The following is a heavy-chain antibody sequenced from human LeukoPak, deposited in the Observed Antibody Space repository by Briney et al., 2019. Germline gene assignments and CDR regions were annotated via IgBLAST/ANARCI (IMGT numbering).Heavy chain of an antibody. CDR3: ARGRIAARNWFDP. Sequence: SVKVSCKASGYTFTGYYMHWVRQAPGQGLEWMGWINPNSGGTNYAQKFQGRVTMTRDTSISTAYMELSRLRSDDTAVYYCARGRIAARNWFDPWGQGTLVTVSS. V-gene: IGHV1-2*02. CDR2: INPNSGGT. CDR1: GYTFTGYY. D-gene: IGHD6-6*01. J-gene: IGHJ5*02.